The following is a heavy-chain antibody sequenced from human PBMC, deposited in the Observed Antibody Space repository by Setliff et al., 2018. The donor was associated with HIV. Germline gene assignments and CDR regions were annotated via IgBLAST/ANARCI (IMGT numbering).Heavy chain of an antibody. CDR2: INPRDGST. Sequence: ASVKVSCKASGYYFSSSYLYWVRQAPGQGLEWMGVINPRDGSTTYAPKFQGRVTMTRDTSTSTVYVELSSLRSEDTAVYYCARDLGSYQGWFDPWGQGTLVTVSS. CDR1: GYYFSSSY. D-gene: IGHD1-26*01. J-gene: IGHJ5*02. CDR3: ARDLGSYQGWFDP. V-gene: IGHV1-46*01.